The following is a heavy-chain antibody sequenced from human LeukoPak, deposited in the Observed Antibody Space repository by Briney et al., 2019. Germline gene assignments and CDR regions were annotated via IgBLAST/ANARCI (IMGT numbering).Heavy chain of an antibody. CDR2: ISGTGGSA. J-gene: IGHJ4*02. D-gene: IGHD3-10*01. Sequence: GGSLRLSCAASGFTFSNYAMSWVRQAPGKGLEWVSSISGTGGSAYYADSVKGRFTISRDNSMNTLVLQMNSLRAEDTAVYYCAKVPRGHYFDYWGQGTLVTVSS. CDR1: GFTFSNYA. CDR3: AKVPRGHYFDY. V-gene: IGHV3-23*01.